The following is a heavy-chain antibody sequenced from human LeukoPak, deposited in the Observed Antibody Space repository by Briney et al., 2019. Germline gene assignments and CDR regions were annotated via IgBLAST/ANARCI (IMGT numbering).Heavy chain of an antibody. CDR1: GYTFTSYA. CDR3: AREGYSYGGYYFDY. V-gene: IGHV1-3*01. D-gene: IGHD5-18*01. CDR2: INAGNGNT. J-gene: IGHJ4*02. Sequence: ASVEVSCKASGYTFTSYAMHWVRQAPGQRLEWMGWINAGNGNTKYSQKFQGRVTITRDTSASTAYMELSSLRSEDTAVYYCAREGYSYGGYYFDYWGQGTLVTVSS.